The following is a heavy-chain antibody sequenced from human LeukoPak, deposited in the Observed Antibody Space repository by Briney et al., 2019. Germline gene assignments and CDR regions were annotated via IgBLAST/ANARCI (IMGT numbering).Heavy chain of an antibody. V-gene: IGHV3-21*04. CDR2: ISSSSA. D-gene: IGHD1-26*01. CDR1: GFTFSSYT. Sequence: PGGSLRLSCAASGFTFSSYTMNWVRQAPGKGLEWVSSISSSSAYYADSVKGRFTISRDNAKNSLYLQMNSLRAEDTAVYYCAKSRGESRGASNYWGQGTLVTVSS. CDR3: AKSRGESRGASNY. J-gene: IGHJ4*02.